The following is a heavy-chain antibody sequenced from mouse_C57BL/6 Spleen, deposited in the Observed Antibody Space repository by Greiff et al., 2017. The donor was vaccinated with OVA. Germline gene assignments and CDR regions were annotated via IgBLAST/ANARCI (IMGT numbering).Heavy chain of an antibody. Sequence: QVQLQQSGPELVKPGASVKISCTASGYAFSSSWMNWVKQRPGKGLEWIGRIYPGDGDTTYNGKFTGKATLTADKSSSTAYMQLSSLTSEDSAVYVCARGDYAMDYWGQGTSVTVSS. V-gene: IGHV1-82*01. J-gene: IGHJ4*01. CDR2: IYPGDGDT. CDR1: GYAFSSSW. CDR3: ARGDYAMDY.